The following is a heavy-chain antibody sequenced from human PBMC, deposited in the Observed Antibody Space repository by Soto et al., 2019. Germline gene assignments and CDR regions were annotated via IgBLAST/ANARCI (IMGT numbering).Heavy chain of an antibody. CDR3: ARRGYSSPPGPYDY. CDR1: GGAFSSYA. D-gene: IGHD5-18*01. J-gene: IGHJ4*02. Sequence: QVQLVQSGAEVKKPRSSVKVSCKASGGAFSSYAISWVRQAPGQGLEWMGGIIPIFGTANYAQKFQGRVTITADESTSTAYMELSSLRPDDTAVYYCARRGYSSPPGPYDYWGQGTLVTVSS. V-gene: IGHV1-69*12. CDR2: IIPIFGTA.